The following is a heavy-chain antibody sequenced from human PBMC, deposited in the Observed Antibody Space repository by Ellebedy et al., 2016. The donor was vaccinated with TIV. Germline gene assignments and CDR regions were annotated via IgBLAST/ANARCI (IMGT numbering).Heavy chain of an antibody. CDR1: GFTFGDYA. J-gene: IGHJ6*02. V-gene: IGHV3-49*03. D-gene: IGHD6-25*01. CDR2: IRSKAYGGTT. CDR3: ARSGRMDV. Sequence: GESLKISCTASGFTFGDYAMSWFRQAPGKGLEWVGFIRSKAYGGTTEYAASVKGRFTISRDDSKGIAYLQMNSLKTEDTAVYYCARSGRMDVWGQGTTVAVSS.